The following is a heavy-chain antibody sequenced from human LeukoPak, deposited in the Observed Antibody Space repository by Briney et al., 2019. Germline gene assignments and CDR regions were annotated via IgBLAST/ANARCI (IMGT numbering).Heavy chain of an antibody. CDR1: GFTFSSYG. CDR2: IGDSGVST. J-gene: IGHJ4*02. V-gene: IGHV3-23*01. Sequence: PGGSLRLSCAASGFTFSSYGMTWVRQAPGKGLEWVSAIGDSGVSTYYADSVKGRFTISRDNPRNTLYLQMNSLRAEDTAVYYCAKDGGGYYTWAFDYWGQGTLVTVSS. D-gene: IGHD3-22*01. CDR3: AKDGGGYYTWAFDY.